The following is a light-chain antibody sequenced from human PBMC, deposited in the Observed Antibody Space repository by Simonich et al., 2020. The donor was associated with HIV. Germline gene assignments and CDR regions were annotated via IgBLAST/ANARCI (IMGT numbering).Light chain of an antibody. J-gene: IGKJ4*01. Sequence: DIVMTQSPDSLAVSLGERATINCKSSKSVLYSSNNKNYLAWYQQKPGQPPKLLIYWASTRESGVPDRFSVSGSGTDFTLTISRLEPDDFATYYCQQYDSYPVTFGGGTKVEIK. V-gene: IGKV4-1*01. CDR1: KSVLYSSNNKNY. CDR2: WAS. CDR3: QQYDSYPVT.